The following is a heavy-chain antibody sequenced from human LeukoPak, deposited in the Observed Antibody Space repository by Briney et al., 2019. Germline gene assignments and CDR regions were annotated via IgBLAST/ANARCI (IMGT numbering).Heavy chain of an antibody. D-gene: IGHD1-20*01. J-gene: IGHJ4*02. Sequence: PGRSLRLSCAASGFTFSSYGMHWVRQAPGKGLEWVAVISYDGSNKYYADSVKGRFTISRDSSKNTLYLQMNSLRAEDTAVYYCAKDGVNWNSFDYWGQGTLVTVSS. CDR1: GFTFSSYG. CDR2: ISYDGSNK. V-gene: IGHV3-30*18. CDR3: AKDGVNWNSFDY.